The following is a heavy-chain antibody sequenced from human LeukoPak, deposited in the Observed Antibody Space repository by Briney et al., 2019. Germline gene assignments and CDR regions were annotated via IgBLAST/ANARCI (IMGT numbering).Heavy chain of an antibody. Sequence: ASVKVSCKASGYTFTSYGISWVRQAPGQGLEWMGWISAYNGNTNYAQKLQGRVTMTTDTSTSTAYMELRSLRSDDTAVYYCARTTYYYDSSGYYLPEYFQHWGQGTLVTVSS. CDR2: ISAYNGNT. J-gene: IGHJ1*01. CDR1: GYTFTSYG. D-gene: IGHD3-22*01. V-gene: IGHV1-18*01. CDR3: ARTTYYYDSSGYYLPEYFQH.